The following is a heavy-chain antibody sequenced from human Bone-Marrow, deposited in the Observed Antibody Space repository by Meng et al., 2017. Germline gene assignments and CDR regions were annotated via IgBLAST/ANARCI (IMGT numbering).Heavy chain of an antibody. D-gene: IGHD6-13*01. J-gene: IGHJ4*02. CDR1: GFSLSTSGVG. CDR2: IYWDDDK. CDR3: VHRPNNSWYFDY. Sequence: QITLKESGPTLVKPTQTPSLTCTFSGFSLSTSGVGVGWIRQPPGEALEWLALIYWDDDKRYSPSLKNRLTITKDTSKNQVVLTIANMDPVDTATYHCVHRPNNSWYFDYWGQGTLVTVSS. V-gene: IGHV2-5*02.